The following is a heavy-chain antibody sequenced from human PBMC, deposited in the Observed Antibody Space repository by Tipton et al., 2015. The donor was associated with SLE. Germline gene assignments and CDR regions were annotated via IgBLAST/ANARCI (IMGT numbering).Heavy chain of an antibody. CDR1: GGSFGGYY. Sequence: TLSLTCSIYGGSFGGYYWSWIRQPPGKGLEWIGEINHGGSTNSNPSLKSRVTISVDKSKNQFSLKLSSVTVADTAVYYCARVVTVGAAHYYDIDVWGQGTRVTVSS. CDR2: INHGGST. D-gene: IGHD2-21*02. J-gene: IGHJ6*02. CDR3: ARVVTVGAAHYYDIDV. V-gene: IGHV4-34*01.